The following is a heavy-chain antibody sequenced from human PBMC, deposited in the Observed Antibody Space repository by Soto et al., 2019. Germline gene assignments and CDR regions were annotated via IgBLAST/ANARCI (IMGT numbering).Heavy chain of an antibody. V-gene: IGHV3-33*01. Sequence: QVQLVESGGGVVQPGRSLRLSCAASGFTFSSYGMHWVRQAPGKGLEWVAVIWYDGSNKYYADSVKRRFTISRDNSKNTLYLKMNSLGAEDTAVYYCARDGSGYGEYESDLENDYYFHYWGQGTLVTVSS. CDR3: ARDGSGYGEYESDLENDYYFHY. CDR1: GFTFSSYG. CDR2: IWYDGSNK. D-gene: IGHD4-17*01. J-gene: IGHJ4*02.